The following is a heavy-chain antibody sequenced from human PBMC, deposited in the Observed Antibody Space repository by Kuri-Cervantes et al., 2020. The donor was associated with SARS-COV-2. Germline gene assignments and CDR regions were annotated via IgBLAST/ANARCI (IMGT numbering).Heavy chain of an antibody. CDR3: ARGGYTNWFDP. CDR2: IYSGGST. CDR1: GFSFSSYG. Sequence: GGSLRLSCAASGFSFSSYGMSWVRQAPGKGLEWVSAIYSGGSTYYADSVKGRFTISRDNSKNTLYLQMNSLRAEDTAVYYCARGGYTNWFDPWGQGTLVTVSS. D-gene: IGHD5-24*01. J-gene: IGHJ5*02. V-gene: IGHV3-66*02.